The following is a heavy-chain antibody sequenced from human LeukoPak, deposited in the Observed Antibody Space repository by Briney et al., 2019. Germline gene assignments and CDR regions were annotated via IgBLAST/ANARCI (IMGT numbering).Heavy chain of an antibody. CDR1: GGTLTNYG. CDR2: ISAYNGNT. Sequence: ASVKVSCKASGGTLTNYGIRWVRQAPGQGLEWMGQISAYNGNTNYAQKLQGRVTMTTDTSTSTAYMELRSLRSDDTAVYYCARHVSPGYYYYYGMDVWGQGTTVTVSS. CDR3: ARHVSPGYYYYYGMDV. J-gene: IGHJ6*02. V-gene: IGHV1-18*01.